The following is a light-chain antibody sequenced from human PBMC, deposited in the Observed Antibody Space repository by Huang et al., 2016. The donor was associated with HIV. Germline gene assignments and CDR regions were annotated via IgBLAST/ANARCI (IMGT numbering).Light chain of an antibody. V-gene: IGKV1-9*01. CDR2: AAS. Sequence: IQLTQSPSSLSASVGDRVTITCRASPGIGRYLVWYQQKPGKAPKLLIYAASTVQRGVPSRFSGSVSGTDFTLTIGSLQPEDFATYYCQQLKTYPITFGPGTQVDIK. CDR1: PGIGRY. CDR3: QQLKTYPIT. J-gene: IGKJ3*01.